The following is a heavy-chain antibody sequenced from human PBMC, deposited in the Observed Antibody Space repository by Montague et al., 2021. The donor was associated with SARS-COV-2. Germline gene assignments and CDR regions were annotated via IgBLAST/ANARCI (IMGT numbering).Heavy chain of an antibody. V-gene: IGHV3-21*04. CDR3: ARELGRTVAFDI. Sequence: SLRLSCAASGFTFSNFFINWVRQAPGKGLEWVSSITISGDYIWYADSLKGRFTGSRDNAKNSVYLQMSSLRAEDTAVYYCARELGRTVAFDIWGQGTAVTVSS. CDR1: GFTFSNFF. D-gene: IGHD4-17*01. CDR2: ITISGDYI. J-gene: IGHJ3*02.